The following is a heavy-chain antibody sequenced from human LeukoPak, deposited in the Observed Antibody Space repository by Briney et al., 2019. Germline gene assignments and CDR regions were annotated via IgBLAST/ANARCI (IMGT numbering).Heavy chain of an antibody. CDR3: ARDLGYCSSTSCDTSNFDY. CDR1: GFTFSSYS. D-gene: IGHD2-2*02. Sequence: PGGSLRLSCAASGFTFSSYSMNWVRQAPGNGLEWVSSISSSSSYIYYADSVKGRFTISRDNAKNSLYLQMNSLRAEDTAVYYSARDLGYCSSTSCDTSNFDYWGQGTLVTVSS. CDR2: ISSSSSYI. J-gene: IGHJ4*02. V-gene: IGHV3-21*01.